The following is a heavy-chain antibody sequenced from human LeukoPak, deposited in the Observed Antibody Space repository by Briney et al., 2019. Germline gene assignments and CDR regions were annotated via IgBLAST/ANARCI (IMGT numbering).Heavy chain of an antibody. V-gene: IGHV3-74*01. CDR3: AREAVTTFYYGMDV. Sequence: GGSLRLSCAASGFTFSSYWMHWVRQAPGKGLVWVSRINSDGSSTSHADSVKGRFTISRDNAKNTLYLQMNSLRAEDTAVYYCAREAVTTFYYGMDVWGQGTTVTVSS. J-gene: IGHJ6*02. CDR1: GFTFSSYW. CDR2: INSDGSST. D-gene: IGHD4-17*01.